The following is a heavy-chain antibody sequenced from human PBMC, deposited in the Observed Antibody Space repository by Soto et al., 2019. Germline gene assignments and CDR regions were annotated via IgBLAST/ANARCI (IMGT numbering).Heavy chain of an antibody. D-gene: IGHD6-19*01. CDR2: ISSSSTYI. CDR1: GFTFSWYN. V-gene: IGHV3-21*04. Sequence: PGGSLRLSCAASGFTFSWYNMNWVRQAPGKGLEWVSSISSSSTYIYYADSVKGRFAISRDNAKNSLYPQMNSLKASDTAMYYYASFADSSGWYGVIDYWGQGTLVTVSS. J-gene: IGHJ4*02. CDR3: ASFADSSGWYGVIDY.